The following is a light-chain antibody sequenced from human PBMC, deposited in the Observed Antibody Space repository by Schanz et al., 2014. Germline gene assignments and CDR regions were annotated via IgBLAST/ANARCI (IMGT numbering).Light chain of an antibody. V-gene: IGLV2-23*02. J-gene: IGLJ3*02. CDR1: RNDVGAYNL. CDR2: EVS. CDR3: HSYAGHYAWV. Sequence: QSAPTQPASVSGSPGQSITISCSGTRNDVGAYNLVSWYQHHPARAPKLILYEVSKRPSGVSDRFSGSKSGNTAALTISGLQAEDEAQYYCHSYAGHYAWVFGGGTKLTVL.